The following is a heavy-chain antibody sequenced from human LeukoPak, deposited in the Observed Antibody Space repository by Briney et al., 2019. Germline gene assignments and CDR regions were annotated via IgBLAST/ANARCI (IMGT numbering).Heavy chain of an antibody. Sequence: GGSLRLSCAASGFTFSSYAMHWVRQAPGKGLEYVSAISSNGGSTYYANSVKGRFTISRDNSKNTLYLQMGSLRAEDMAVYYCARVSTYYGSGSAFDYWGQGTLVAVSS. V-gene: IGHV3-64*01. D-gene: IGHD3-10*01. CDR1: GFTFSSYA. CDR3: ARVSTYYGSGSAFDY. J-gene: IGHJ4*02. CDR2: ISSNGGST.